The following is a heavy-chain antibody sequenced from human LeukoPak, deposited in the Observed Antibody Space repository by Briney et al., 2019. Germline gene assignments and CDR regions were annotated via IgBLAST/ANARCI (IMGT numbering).Heavy chain of an antibody. CDR3: AKGDKMLTWRRTYNRFDP. V-gene: IGHV1-3*03. D-gene: IGHD3-16*01. CDR1: GYTFTSYV. J-gene: IGHJ5*02. Sequence: GASVKVSCKASGYTFTSYVIHWVRQAPGQRREWKGWINAGNGNTKYSQEFQDRVTITRDTSASTVYMELSSLRAEDTAVYFCAKGDKMLTWRRTYNRFDPRGQGTLVTVSS. CDR2: INAGNGNT.